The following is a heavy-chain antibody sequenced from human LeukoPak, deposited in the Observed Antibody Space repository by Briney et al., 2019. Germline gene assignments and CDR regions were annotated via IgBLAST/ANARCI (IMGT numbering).Heavy chain of an antibody. CDR3: ARQGVVPNKAGWYFDL. J-gene: IGHJ2*01. D-gene: IGHD3-10*01. Sequence: PSETLSLTCIVSGGSMSSTDHFWGWIRQPPGKGPEWIGSFYYTGTIFYSPSLEGRGTISIDTSKNQFSLKIRSVTAADTAVYYCARQGVVPNKAGWYFDLWGRGALVTVSS. CDR1: GGSMSSTDHF. V-gene: IGHV4-39*01. CDR2: FYYTGTI.